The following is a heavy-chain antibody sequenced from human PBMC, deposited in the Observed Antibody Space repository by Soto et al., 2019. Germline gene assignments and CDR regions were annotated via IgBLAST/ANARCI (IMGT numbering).Heavy chain of an antibody. Sequence: QITLNESGPTLVKPTETLTLTCTFSGFSLSTSGVGVGWIRQSPGKAPEWLALIYWDDEKRYSASLKSRLTINKDTSKNQVVLTMANLDPADTATYHCAHRVLRTVFGLVTTTAIYFDFWGQGTLVAVSS. V-gene: IGHV2-5*02. CDR1: GFSLSTSGVG. CDR3: AHRVLRTVFGLVTTTAIYFDF. D-gene: IGHD3-3*01. CDR2: IYWDDEK. J-gene: IGHJ4*02.